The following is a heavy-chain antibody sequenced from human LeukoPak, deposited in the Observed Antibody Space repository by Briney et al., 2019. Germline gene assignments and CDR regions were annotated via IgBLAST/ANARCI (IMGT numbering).Heavy chain of an antibody. Sequence: ASVKVFCKASGGTFSSCAISWARQAPGQGLGWMGRIIPFLGIANYAQKFQGRVTITADKSTSTAYMELSSLRSEDTAVYYCARGQGNYDILTGYYNVLYGMDVWGQGTTVTVSS. CDR2: IIPFLGIA. D-gene: IGHD3-9*01. CDR1: GGTFSSCA. CDR3: ARGQGNYDILTGYYNVLYGMDV. V-gene: IGHV1-69*04. J-gene: IGHJ6*02.